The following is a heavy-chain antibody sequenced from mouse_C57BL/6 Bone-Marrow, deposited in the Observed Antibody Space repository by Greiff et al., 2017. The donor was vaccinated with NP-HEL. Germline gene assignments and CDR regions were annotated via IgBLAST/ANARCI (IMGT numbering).Heavy chain of an antibody. Sequence: VQLQQSGPELVKPGASVKMSCKASGYTFTDYNMHWVKQSHGKSLEWIGYINPNNGGTSYNQKFKGKATLTVNKSSSTAYMALRSLTSEDSAVYYCARWGELGPWFAYWGQGTLVTVSA. D-gene: IGHD4-1*01. J-gene: IGHJ3*01. V-gene: IGHV1-22*01. CDR3: ARWGELGPWFAY. CDR2: INPNNGGT. CDR1: GYTFTDYN.